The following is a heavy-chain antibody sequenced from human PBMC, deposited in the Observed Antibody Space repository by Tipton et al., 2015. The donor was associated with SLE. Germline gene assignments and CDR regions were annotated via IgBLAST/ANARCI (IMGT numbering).Heavy chain of an antibody. Sequence: GSLRLSCAASGFTFSSYTMNWVRQAPGKGLEWASFIVDSGTRKQYADFAKGRFAISRDNAKNSLFLQMNSLRAEDTGVYYCTSKSDGTVFDIWGQGTMVLVSS. CDR1: GFTFSSYT. CDR3: TSKSDGTVFDI. J-gene: IGHJ3*02. CDR2: IVDSGTRK. V-gene: IGHV3-48*03.